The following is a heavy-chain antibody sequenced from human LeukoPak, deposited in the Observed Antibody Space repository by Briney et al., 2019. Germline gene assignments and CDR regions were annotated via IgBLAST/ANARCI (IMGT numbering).Heavy chain of an antibody. V-gene: IGHV4-30-2*01. Sequence: PSQTLSLTCAVSGGSISSGGYSWSWIRQPPGKGLEWIGYFYRSGSTYYNPSLKSRVTISVDRSKNQFSLKLSSVTAADTAVYYCARGPYYYGSGSPPNWFDPWGQGTLVTVSS. CDR3: ARGPYYYGSGSPPNWFDP. CDR2: FYRSGST. CDR1: GGSISSGGYS. J-gene: IGHJ5*02. D-gene: IGHD3-10*01.